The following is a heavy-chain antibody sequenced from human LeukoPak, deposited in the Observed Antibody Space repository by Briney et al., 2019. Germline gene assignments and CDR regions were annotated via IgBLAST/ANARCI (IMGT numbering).Heavy chain of an antibody. Sequence: SETLSLTCTVSGGSITSYYGSLIRQPAGKGLEWIGYMYHSGSTYYNPSLKSRVTISVDRSKNQFSLKLSSVTAADTAVYYCARALGLERHLHAEDAFDIWGQGTMVTVSS. CDR2: MYHSGST. J-gene: IGHJ3*02. D-gene: IGHD1-1*01. V-gene: IGHV4-59*12. CDR3: ARALGLERHLHAEDAFDI. CDR1: GGSITSYY.